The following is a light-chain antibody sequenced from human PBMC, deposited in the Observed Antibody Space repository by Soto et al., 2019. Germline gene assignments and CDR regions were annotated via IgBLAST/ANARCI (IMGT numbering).Light chain of an antibody. V-gene: IGKV1-9*01. CDR2: GAS. CDR1: QDISSY. Sequence: DIQLTQSPSFLSASVGDRVTITCRASQDISSYLAWFQQKPGKAPKLLVYGASTLQSGVPSRFSGSGSETEFTLTISSLQPEDSATYYCQQFNSYPLTFGGGTKVDIK. CDR3: QQFNSYPLT. J-gene: IGKJ4*01.